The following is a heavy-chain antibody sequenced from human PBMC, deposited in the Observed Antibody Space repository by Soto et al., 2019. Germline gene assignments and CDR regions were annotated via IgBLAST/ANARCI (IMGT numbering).Heavy chain of an antibody. Sequence: GGSLRLSCAASGFTFSSYGMHWVRQAPGKGLEGVAVISYDGSNKYYADSVKGRFTISRDNSKNTLYLQMNSLRAEDTAVYYCAKLYYYDSSGLGRFDSWGQGTLVTVSS. CDR1: GFTFSSYG. CDR3: AKLYYYDSSGLGRFDS. CDR2: ISYDGSNK. V-gene: IGHV3-30*18. D-gene: IGHD3-22*01. J-gene: IGHJ4*02.